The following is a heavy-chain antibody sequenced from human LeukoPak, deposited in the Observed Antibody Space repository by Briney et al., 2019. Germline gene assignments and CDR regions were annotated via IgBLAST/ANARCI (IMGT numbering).Heavy chain of an antibody. Sequence: GFTXXXYAMXWVRQAPGKGLEWVSAISGSGGSTYYADSVKGRFTTSRDNSKNTLYMQMNSLKAEDTAVYYCAKKIRGYSAYDNLDYWGQGTLVTVSS. V-gene: IGHV3-23*01. CDR2: ISGSGGST. CDR1: GFTXXXYA. D-gene: IGHD5-12*01. J-gene: IGHJ4*02. CDR3: AKKIRGYSAYDNLDY.